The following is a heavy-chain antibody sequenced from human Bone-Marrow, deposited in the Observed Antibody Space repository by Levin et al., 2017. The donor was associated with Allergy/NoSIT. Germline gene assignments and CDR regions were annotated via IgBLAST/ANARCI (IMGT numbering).Heavy chain of an antibody. CDR3: AKIPLGLWFGDRYPRGDYYYGMDV. J-gene: IGHJ6*02. CDR2: ISYDGSNK. CDR1: GFTFSSYG. Sequence: AGGSLRLSCAASGFTFSSYGMHWVRQAPGKGLEWVAVISYDGSNKYYADSVKGRFTISRDNSKNTLYLQMNSLRAEDTAVYYCAKIPLGLWFGDRYPRGDYYYGMDVWGQGTTVTVSS. V-gene: IGHV3-30*18. D-gene: IGHD3-10*01.